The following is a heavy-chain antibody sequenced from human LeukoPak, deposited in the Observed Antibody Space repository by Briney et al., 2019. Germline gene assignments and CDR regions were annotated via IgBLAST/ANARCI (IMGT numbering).Heavy chain of an antibody. CDR2: IYYSGST. CDR1: GGSVSSNSHY. J-gene: IGHJ3*02. V-gene: IGHV4-39*01. Sequence: SETLSLTCIVSGGSVSSNSHYWGWIRQPPGMGLEWIGSIYYSGSTYYNPSLKSRVTISVDTSKNQFSLKLSSVTAADTAVYYCANARYSNYGAFDIWGQGTMVTVSS. CDR3: ANARYSNYGAFDI. D-gene: IGHD4-11*01.